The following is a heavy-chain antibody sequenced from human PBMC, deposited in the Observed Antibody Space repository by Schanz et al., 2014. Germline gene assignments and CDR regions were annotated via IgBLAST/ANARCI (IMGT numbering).Heavy chain of an antibody. J-gene: IGHJ4*02. V-gene: IGHV3-74*01. CDR2: LNFDETYT. D-gene: IGHD5-18*01. CDR3: ARGGADSAMAHEY. CDR1: GFTFSRYW. Sequence: DVQLVESGGELLQPGGSLRLSCEASGFTFSRYWMHWVRQAPGKGLEWVSRLNFDETYTSYADSVKGRFTISRDNAKNTVYLQMTSLRVEDTAVYYCARGGADSAMAHEYWGRGTLVTVSS.